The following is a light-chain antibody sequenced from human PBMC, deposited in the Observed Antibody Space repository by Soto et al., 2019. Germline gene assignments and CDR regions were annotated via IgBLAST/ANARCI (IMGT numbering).Light chain of an antibody. CDR2: EVN. Sequence: QSALTQPASVSGSPGQSITISCTGSNSDVGAYNYVSWYQQHPGKAPKLIIYEVNNRPSGVSYRFSGSKSGNTASLTISGLQADYEADYYCASYTISSTRVFGGGTKLTVL. V-gene: IGLV2-14*01. CDR3: ASYTISSTRV. CDR1: NSDVGAYNY. J-gene: IGLJ3*02.